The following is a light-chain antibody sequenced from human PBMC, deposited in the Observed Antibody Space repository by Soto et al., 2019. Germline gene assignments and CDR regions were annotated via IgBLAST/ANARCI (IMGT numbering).Light chain of an antibody. V-gene: IGKV1-33*01. Sequence: EIQMTQSPSSLSASVGDRVTITCQASPDIDNHLIWYRHKPGKAPKLLIYDVFTLETGVPSGFSGGGSGTDFTFAVSSLQPEDIATYYCQHYDYLPLFAPETKVHIK. J-gene: IGKJ3*01. CDR3: QHYDYLPL. CDR1: PDIDNH. CDR2: DVF.